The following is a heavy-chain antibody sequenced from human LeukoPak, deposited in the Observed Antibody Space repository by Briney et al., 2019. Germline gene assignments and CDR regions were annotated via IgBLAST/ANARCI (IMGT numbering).Heavy chain of an antibody. CDR1: GGTFSSYA. CDR3: ARDPPIGLEP. CDR2: IIPILGIA. J-gene: IGHJ5*02. V-gene: IGHV1-69*04. Sequence: GASVKVSCKASGGTFSSYAISWVRQAPGQGLEWMGRIIPILGIANYAQKFQGRVTITADESTSTAYMELSSLRSEDTAVYYCARDPPIGLEPWGQGTLVTVSS.